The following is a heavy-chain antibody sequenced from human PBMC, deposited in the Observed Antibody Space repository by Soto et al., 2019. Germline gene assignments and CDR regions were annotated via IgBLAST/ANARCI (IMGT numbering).Heavy chain of an antibody. D-gene: IGHD2-8*01. CDR3: ARDIMPLTNDWYFDL. J-gene: IGHJ2*01. V-gene: IGHV4-30-4*01. CDR1: GGSISGGVHS. Sequence: QVQLQESGPGLVKPSETLSLTCTVSGGSISGGVHSWSWIRQPPGNGLEWIGHIFDSGSTYYNPSLKSRLTISVDTSKNQFSLRLSSVTAADTAVYYCARDIMPLTNDWYFDLWGRGTLVTVSS. CDR2: IFDSGST.